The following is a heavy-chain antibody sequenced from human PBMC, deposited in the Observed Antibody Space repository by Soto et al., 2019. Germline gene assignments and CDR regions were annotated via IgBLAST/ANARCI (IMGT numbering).Heavy chain of an antibody. J-gene: IGHJ4*02. CDR2: MRSSGGSN. CDR3: AKPEVVLAATAFDY. Sequence: GGFLRLACAASGFNVRSDALSWVHQAPGKGLEGVSAMRSSGGSNYYADSVKAQFTISRDNSKTTLYLQMNSLRAEETPVYSCAKPEVVLAATAFDYWGQGTLVTVSS. V-gene: IGHV3-23*01. CDR1: GFNVRSDA. D-gene: IGHD2-15*01.